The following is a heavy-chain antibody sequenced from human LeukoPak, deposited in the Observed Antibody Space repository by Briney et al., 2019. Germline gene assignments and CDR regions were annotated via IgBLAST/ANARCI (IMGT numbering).Heavy chain of an antibody. CDR1: GGSISTFY. CDR2: IYYSGST. J-gene: IGHJ3*02. V-gene: IGHV4-59*01. Sequence: SETLSLTCTVSGGSISTFYWNWIRQPPGKGLEWIGYIYYSGSTNYNPSLKSRVTISVDTSKNQFSLKLSSVTAADTAVYYCAREQRGYDAFDIWGQGTMVTVSS. CDR3: AREQRGYDAFDI. D-gene: IGHD3-10*01.